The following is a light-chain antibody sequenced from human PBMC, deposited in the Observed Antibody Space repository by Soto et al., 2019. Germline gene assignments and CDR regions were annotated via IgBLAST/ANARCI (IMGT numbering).Light chain of an antibody. CDR3: QSYNTARPT. J-gene: IGKJ5*01. Sequence: AIRMTQSPSSFSASTGDRVTITCRASQGISSYLAWYQQKPGKAPKLLIYAASTLQSGVPSRFSGSGSGTDFTLTISGLQPEDLATYYCQSYNTARPTFGQGTRLEIK. V-gene: IGKV1-8*01. CDR2: AAS. CDR1: QGISSY.